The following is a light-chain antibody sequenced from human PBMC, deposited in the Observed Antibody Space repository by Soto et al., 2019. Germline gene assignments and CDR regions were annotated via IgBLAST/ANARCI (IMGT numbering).Light chain of an antibody. CDR3: QKYGSSPPIT. J-gene: IGKJ5*01. CDR1: QSVSSSY. CDR2: GAS. V-gene: IGKV3-20*01. Sequence: EIVLTQSPGTLSLSPGERATLSCRASQSVSSSYLAGYQQKPGQAPRLLIYGASSRATGIPDRFSGSGSGTDFTLTISRLEPEDFAVYYCQKYGSSPPITFGQWTLLEIK.